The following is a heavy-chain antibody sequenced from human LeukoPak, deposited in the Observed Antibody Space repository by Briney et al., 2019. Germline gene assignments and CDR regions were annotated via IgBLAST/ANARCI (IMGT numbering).Heavy chain of an antibody. Sequence: GGTLRLSCAASGLTLTNAWMSWVRQAPGEGLEWVGRVKDKTDGGTTDYAAPVKGRFTISRDDSKNTLFLQMNSLEIEDTAVYYCITVRGSGNFGRDVWGQGTTVTVSS. J-gene: IGHJ6*02. V-gene: IGHV3-15*01. CDR2: VKDKTDGGTT. CDR3: ITVRGSGNFGRDV. CDR1: GLTLTNAW. D-gene: IGHD3-16*01.